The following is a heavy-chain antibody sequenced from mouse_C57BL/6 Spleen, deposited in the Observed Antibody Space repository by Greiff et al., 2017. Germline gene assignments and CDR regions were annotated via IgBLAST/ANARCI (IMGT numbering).Heavy chain of an antibody. CDR1: GFSFNTYA. CDR3: VRLDGYDYEGFAY. V-gene: IGHV10-1*01. CDR2: IRSKSNNYAT. J-gene: IGHJ3*01. Sequence: DVKLVESGGGLVQPKGSLKLSCAASGFSFNTYAMNWVRQAPGKGLEWVARIRSKSNNYATYYADSVKDRFTISRDDSESMLYLQMNNLKTEDTAMYYCVRLDGYDYEGFAYWGQGTLVTVSA. D-gene: IGHD2-4*01.